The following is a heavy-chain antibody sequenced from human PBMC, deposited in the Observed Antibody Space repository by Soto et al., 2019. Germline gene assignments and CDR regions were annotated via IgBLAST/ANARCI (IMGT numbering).Heavy chain of an antibody. D-gene: IGHD6-19*01. CDR1: GGSISSYY. V-gene: IGHV4-59*12. CDR3: ARWIAVGGFDP. J-gene: IGHJ5*02. Sequence: SETLSLTCTVSGGSISSYYWSWIRQPPGKGLEWIGYIYYSGSTNYNPSLKSRVTISVDTSKNQFSLKLSSVTAADTAVYYCARWIAVGGFDPWGQGTLVTVSS. CDR2: IYYSGST.